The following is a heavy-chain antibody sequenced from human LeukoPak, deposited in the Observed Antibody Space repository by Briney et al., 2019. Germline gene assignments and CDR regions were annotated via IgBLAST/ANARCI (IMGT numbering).Heavy chain of an antibody. CDR2: INHSGST. Sequence: SETLSLTCTVSGGSISSYYWSWIRQPPGKGLEWIGEINHSGSTNYNPSLKSRITISVDTSKNQFSLKLSSVTAADTAVYYCARALWRRYYYDSSGYRTGAFDYWGQGTLVTVSS. D-gene: IGHD3-22*01. CDR3: ARALWRRYYYDSSGYRTGAFDY. V-gene: IGHV4-34*01. CDR1: GGSISSYY. J-gene: IGHJ4*02.